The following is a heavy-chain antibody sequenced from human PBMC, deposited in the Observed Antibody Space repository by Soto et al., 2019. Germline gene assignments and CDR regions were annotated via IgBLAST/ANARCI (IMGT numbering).Heavy chain of an antibody. J-gene: IGHJ2*01. CDR3: ARHQSSGWTSHWYFDL. CDR2: IYPGDSDT. D-gene: IGHD6-19*01. V-gene: IGHV5-51*01. CDR1: GYSFTSYW. Sequence: PGESLKISCKGSGYSFTSYWIGWVRQMPGKGLEWMGIIYPGDSDTRYSPSFQGQVTSSADKSISTAYLQWSSLKASDTAMYYCARHQSSGWTSHWYFDLWGRGTLITVSS.